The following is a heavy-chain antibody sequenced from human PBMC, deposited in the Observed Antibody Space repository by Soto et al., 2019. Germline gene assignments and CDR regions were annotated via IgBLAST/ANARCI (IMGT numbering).Heavy chain of an antibody. CDR1: GGSISRGDYY. Sequence: SEALSLTCTVSGGSISRGDYYWSLVRQPPGKGLEWIGYIYYSGSTYYNPSLKSRVTISVDTSKNQFSLKLSSVTAADTAVYYCASVITGTTPAFDSWGQGTLLTVSS. D-gene: IGHD1-20*01. J-gene: IGHJ4*02. V-gene: IGHV4-30-4*01. CDR2: IYYSGST. CDR3: ASVITGTTPAFDS.